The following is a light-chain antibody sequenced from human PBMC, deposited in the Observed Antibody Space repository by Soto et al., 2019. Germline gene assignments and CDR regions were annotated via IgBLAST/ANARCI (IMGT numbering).Light chain of an antibody. J-gene: IGKJ5*01. V-gene: IGKV1-9*01. CDR1: QGISSY. Sequence: DIQLTQSPSFLSASVGDRVTITCRASQGISSYLAWYQQKPGKAPKLLIYAASTLQSGVPSRFSGSGSGTEFTLTISSLQPEDFATYYCQQSYTTPITFGQGTRLEV. CDR3: QQSYTTPIT. CDR2: AAS.